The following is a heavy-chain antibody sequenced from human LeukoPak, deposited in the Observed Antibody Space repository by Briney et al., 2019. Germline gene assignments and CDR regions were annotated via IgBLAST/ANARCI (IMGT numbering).Heavy chain of an antibody. CDR2: INPNSGGT. CDR3: ARVELPSYLFFDY. CDR1: GYTFTGYY. J-gene: IGHJ4*02. Sequence: GASVKVSCKASGYTFTGYYMHWVRQAPGQALEWMGRINPNSGGTNYAQKFQGRVTMTRDTSISTAYMELSRLRSDDTAIYCCARVELPSYLFFDYWGQGTLVTVSS. D-gene: IGHD3-10*01. V-gene: IGHV1-2*06.